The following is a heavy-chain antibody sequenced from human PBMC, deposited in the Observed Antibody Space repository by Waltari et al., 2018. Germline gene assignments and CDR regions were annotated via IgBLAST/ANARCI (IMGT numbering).Heavy chain of an antibody. V-gene: IGHV1-46*01. CDR3: ARDTPGADCAFDI. D-gene: IGHD2-21*01. CDR2: INPSGGST. CDR1: GYTFTSYY. J-gene: IGHJ3*02. Sequence: QVQLVQSGAEVKKPGASVKVSCKASGYTFTSYYMHWVRQAPGQGLEWMGIINPSGGSTSYAKKFQGRVTMTRDTSTSTVYMELSSLRSEDTAVDYCARDTPGADCAFDIWGQGTMVTVSS.